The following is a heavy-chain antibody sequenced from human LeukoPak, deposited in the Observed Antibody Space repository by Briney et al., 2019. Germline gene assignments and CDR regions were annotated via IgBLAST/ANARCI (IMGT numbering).Heavy chain of an antibody. CDR1: GYTFTGYY. J-gene: IGHJ5*02. CDR2: INPNSGGT. CDR3: ARGPPYYDILTGPTFDP. Sequence: ASVKVSCKGSGYTFTGYYMHWVRQAPGQGLEWMGWINPNSGGTNYAQKFQGRVTMTRDTSISTAYMELSRLRSDDTAVYYCARGPPYYDILTGPTFDPWGQGTLVTVSS. D-gene: IGHD3-9*01. V-gene: IGHV1-2*02.